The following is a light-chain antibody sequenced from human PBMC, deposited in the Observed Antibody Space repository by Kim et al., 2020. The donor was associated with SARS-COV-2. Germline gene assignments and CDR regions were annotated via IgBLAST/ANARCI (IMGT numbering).Light chain of an antibody. Sequence: STVVGKMVPWYQQLSGAAPNLLIFDNMRRPSGVPDRCSGSKSGSSASLAISGVQSDDEADYHCAAWDDSLNGVVFGGGTQLTVL. CDR3: AAWDDSLNGVV. V-gene: IGLV1-44*01. CDR2: DNM. J-gene: IGLJ2*01. CDR1: STVVGKM.